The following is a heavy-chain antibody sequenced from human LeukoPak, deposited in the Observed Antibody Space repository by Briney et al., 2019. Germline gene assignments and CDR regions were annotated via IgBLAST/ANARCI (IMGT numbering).Heavy chain of an antibody. D-gene: IGHD3-9*01. CDR2: ISGSGGSGGST. Sequence: GGSLRLSCAASGFTFSTYAMSWVRQAPGKGLEWVSAISGSGGSGGSTYYADSVKGRFTISRDNSKNTLYLQMNSLRAEDTAVYYCAKNYDILTGWNYYYGMDVWGQGTTVTVSS. CDR1: GFTFSTYA. J-gene: IGHJ6*02. V-gene: IGHV3-23*01. CDR3: AKNYDILTGWNYYYGMDV.